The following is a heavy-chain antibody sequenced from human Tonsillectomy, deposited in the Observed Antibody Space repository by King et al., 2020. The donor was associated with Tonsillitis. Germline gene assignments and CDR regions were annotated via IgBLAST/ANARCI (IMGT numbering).Heavy chain of an antibody. CDR2: ISISISYI. V-gene: IGHV3-21*01. CDR1: GFTFSSYS. J-gene: IGHJ5*02. CDR3: ARDGTERSGNWFDP. D-gene: IGHD1-1*01. Sequence: VQLVESGGGLVKPGGSLRLSCAASGFTFSSYSMNWFRQAPGKGLEWGSSISISISYIYYADSVKGRFTISRDNAKNSLYLQMNSLRAEDTAVYYCARDGTERSGNWFDPWGQGTLVTVSS.